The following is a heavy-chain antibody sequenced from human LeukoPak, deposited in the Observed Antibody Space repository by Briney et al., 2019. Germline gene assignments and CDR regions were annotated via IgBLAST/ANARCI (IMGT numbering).Heavy chain of an antibody. CDR3: ARASPYYYGSGTNHNYYYYGMDV. D-gene: IGHD3-10*01. CDR2: TNPNSGGT. Sequence: ASVKVSCKSSGYTSTGYYMHWVRQAPGQGLEWMGWTNPNSGGTNYAQKFQGRVTMTRDTSISTACMELSRLRSDDTAVYYCARASPYYYGSGTNHNYYYYGMDVWGQGTTVTVSS. J-gene: IGHJ6*02. CDR1: GYTSTGYY. V-gene: IGHV1-2*02.